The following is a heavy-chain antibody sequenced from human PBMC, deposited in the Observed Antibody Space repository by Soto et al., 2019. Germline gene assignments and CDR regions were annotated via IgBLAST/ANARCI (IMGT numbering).Heavy chain of an antibody. CDR1: GFTFSNYA. Sequence: EVQILESGGGLVQPAGSLTLSCAASGFTFSNYAMSWVREAPGKGLEWVSDISSSGESTYYADSVRGRFTISRDNSKNTLYLQMNSLRAEDTAVYYCAKEYCSSSDCSIYNWFDPWGQGTLVTVSS. J-gene: IGHJ5*02. D-gene: IGHD2-2*01. CDR3: AKEYCSSSDCSIYNWFDP. V-gene: IGHV3-23*01. CDR2: ISSSGEST.